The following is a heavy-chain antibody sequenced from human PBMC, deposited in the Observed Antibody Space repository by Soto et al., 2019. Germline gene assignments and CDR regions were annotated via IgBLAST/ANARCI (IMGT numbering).Heavy chain of an antibody. CDR1: GFIFSTST. Sequence: PGGSLRLSCAAPGFIFSTSTMHWVRQAPGKGLEWVAVISYDGSNKYYADSVKGRFTISRDNSKNTLYLQTNSLRAEDTAVYYCAREAMGYCISTSCRMSRDFDYWGQGA. V-gene: IGHV3-30-3*01. CDR3: AREAMGYCISTSCRMSRDFDY. J-gene: IGHJ4*02. CDR2: ISYDGSNK. D-gene: IGHD2-2*01.